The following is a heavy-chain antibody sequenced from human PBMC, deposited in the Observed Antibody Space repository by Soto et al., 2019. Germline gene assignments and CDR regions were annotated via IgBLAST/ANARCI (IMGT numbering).Heavy chain of an antibody. CDR1: GGSISSYY. J-gene: IGHJ4*01. D-gene: IGHD3-22*01. CDR3: ARGGYSYENSGQNAYDY. V-gene: IGHV4-4*07. CDR2: IYTSGST. Sequence: SETLSLTCTVSGGSISSYYWSWIRQPAGKGLEWIGRIYTSGSTYYNPSLKSRATISGDTSKNQFSLKLSSVTAADTAVYYCARGGYSYENSGQNAYDYWGQGILVTVSS.